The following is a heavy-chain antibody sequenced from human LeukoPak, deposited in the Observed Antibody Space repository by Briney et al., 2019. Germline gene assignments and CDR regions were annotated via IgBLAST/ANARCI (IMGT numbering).Heavy chain of an antibody. CDR3: ARGRSVKI. Sequence: PSETLSLTCIVSGGSISSSSYYWGWIRQPPGKGLEWIGSIYYSGSTYYNPSLKSRVTISVDTSKNQFSLKLSSVTAAGTAVYYCARGRSVKIWGQGTLVTVSS. D-gene: IGHD3-22*01. CDR1: GGSISSSSYY. CDR2: IYYSGST. V-gene: IGHV4-39*01. J-gene: IGHJ4*02.